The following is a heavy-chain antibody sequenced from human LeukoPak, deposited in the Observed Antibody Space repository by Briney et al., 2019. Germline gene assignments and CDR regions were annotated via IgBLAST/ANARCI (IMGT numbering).Heavy chain of an antibody. D-gene: IGHD1-26*01. CDR1: GFTFSDYY. CDR2: ISSSGSTI. V-gene: IGHV3-11*01. CDR3: ASNRYSGSYLYYFDY. Sequence: GGSLRLSCAASGFTFSDYYMSWIRQAPGKGLEWVSYISSSGSTIHYADSVKGRFTISRDNAKNSLYLQMNSLRAEDTAVYYCASNRYSGSYLYYFDYWGQGTLVTVSS. J-gene: IGHJ4*02.